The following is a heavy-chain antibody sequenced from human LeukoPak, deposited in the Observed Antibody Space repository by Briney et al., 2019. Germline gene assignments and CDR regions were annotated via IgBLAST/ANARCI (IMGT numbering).Heavy chain of an antibody. CDR1: GYTFTGYY. J-gene: IGHJ5*02. V-gene: IGHV1-2*02. CDR3: ARPPYSGSYNWFDP. D-gene: IGHD1-26*01. Sequence: ASVKVSCKASGYTFTGYYMHWVRQAPGQGLEWMGWINPNSGGTNYAQKFQGRVTTTRDTSISTAYMELSRLRFDDTAVYYCARPPYSGSYNWFDPWGQGTLVTVSS. CDR2: INPNSGGT.